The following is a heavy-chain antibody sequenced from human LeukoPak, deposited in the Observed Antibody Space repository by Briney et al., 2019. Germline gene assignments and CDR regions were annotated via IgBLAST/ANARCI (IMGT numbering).Heavy chain of an antibody. D-gene: IGHD1-26*01. V-gene: IGHV3-13*01. CDR1: GFTFSDHA. J-gene: IGHJ4*02. CDR3: VRQKKSHGNFDY. Sequence: GALRLSCAASGFTFSDHAVLWVRQAPGKGLEWVSAVGIAADTFYPGSVKGRFTISRENAKNSLYLQMNSLRVEDTAVYYCVRQKKSHGNFDYWGQGTLVTVSS. CDR2: VGIAADT.